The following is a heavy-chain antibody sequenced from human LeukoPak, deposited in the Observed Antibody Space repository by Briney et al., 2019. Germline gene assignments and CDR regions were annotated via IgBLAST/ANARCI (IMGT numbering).Heavy chain of an antibody. V-gene: IGHV1-69*04. CDR3: ARYCSGGSCYWFDP. J-gene: IGHJ5*02. D-gene: IGHD2-15*01. CDR1: GGTFSSYA. Sequence: ASVKVSCKASGGTFSSYAISWVRQAPGQGLEWMGRIIPILGIANYAQKFQGRVTITADESTSTAYMELSSLRSEDTAVYYCARYCSGGSCYWFDPWGQGTLVTVSS. CDR2: IIPILGIA.